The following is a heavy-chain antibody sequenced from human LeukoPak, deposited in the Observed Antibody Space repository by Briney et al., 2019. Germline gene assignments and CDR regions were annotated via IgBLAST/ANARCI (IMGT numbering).Heavy chain of an antibody. D-gene: IGHD3-10*01. CDR3: ARVTVVRGVITPWHFDY. CDR1: GYTFTSYG. J-gene: IGHJ4*02. CDR2: ISAYNGNT. Sequence: ASVKVSCKASGYTFTSYGISWVRQAPGQGLEWMGWISAYNGNTNYAQKLQGRVTMTTDTSTSTAYMELRSLRSDDTAVYYCARVTVVRGVITPWHFDYWGQGTLVTVSS. V-gene: IGHV1-18*01.